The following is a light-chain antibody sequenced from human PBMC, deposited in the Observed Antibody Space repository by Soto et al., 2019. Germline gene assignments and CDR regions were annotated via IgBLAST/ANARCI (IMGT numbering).Light chain of an antibody. CDR1: QSVGSY. Sequence: EIVLTQSPATLSLSPGERATLSCRASQSVGSYLAWFQQKPGQAPRLLIYDASIRATGIPARFSGSGSETDFTLTISSLDPEDFAVYYCQQRASWVTFGQGTRLEIK. V-gene: IGKV3-11*01. CDR2: DAS. CDR3: QQRASWVT. J-gene: IGKJ5*01.